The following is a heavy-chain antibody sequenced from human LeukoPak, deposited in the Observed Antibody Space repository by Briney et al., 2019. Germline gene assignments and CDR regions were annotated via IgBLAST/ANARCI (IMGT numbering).Heavy chain of an antibody. Sequence: WVRQPPGKGLEWIGEIYHSGSTNYNPSLKSRVTISVDKSKNQFSLKLSSVTAADTAVYYCARAGIAVAGHFDYWGQGTLVTVSS. J-gene: IGHJ4*02. CDR2: IYHSGST. D-gene: IGHD6-19*01. V-gene: IGHV4-4*02. CDR3: ARAGIAVAGHFDY.